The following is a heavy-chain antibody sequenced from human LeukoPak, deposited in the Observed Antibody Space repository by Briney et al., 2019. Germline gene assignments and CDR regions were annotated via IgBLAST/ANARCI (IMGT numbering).Heavy chain of an antibody. CDR1: GYTFTSYA. Sequence: ASVKVSCKASGYTFTSYAMHWVRQAPGQRLEWMGWINAGNGNTKYSQKFQGRVTITADESTSTAYMELSSLRSEDTAVYYCARELGSYPDYWGQGTLVTVSS. J-gene: IGHJ4*02. CDR3: ARELGSYPDY. V-gene: IGHV1-3*01. D-gene: IGHD1-26*01. CDR2: INAGNGNT.